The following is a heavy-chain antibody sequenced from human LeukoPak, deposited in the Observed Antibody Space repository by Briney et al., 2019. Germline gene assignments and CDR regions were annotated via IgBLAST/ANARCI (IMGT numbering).Heavy chain of an antibody. CDR1: GGSISSYY. CDR3: ARGGSGIADY. J-gene: IGHJ4*02. D-gene: IGHD3-10*01. V-gene: IGHV4-59*01. CDR2: IYYSGST. Sequence: SETLSLTRTVSGGSISSYYWSWIWQPPGKGLEWIGYIYYSGSTNYNPSLKSRVTISVDTSKNQFSLKLSSVTAADTAVYYCARGGSGIADYWGQGTLVTVSS.